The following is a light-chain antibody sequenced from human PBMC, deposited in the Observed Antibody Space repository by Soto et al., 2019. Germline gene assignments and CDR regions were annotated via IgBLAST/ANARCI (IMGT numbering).Light chain of an antibody. CDR2: GAS. V-gene: IGKV3-20*01. CDR3: QQYCSSSWT. J-gene: IGKJ1*01. Sequence: EIALTQSPGALSFFPGERATLCCSAGQQVDSNYLAWYQQKPGQAPKIMIFGASGRATGIPDRFSGSGSGTDFTLTISSLQPEDFAMYYCQQYCSSSWTFGQGTKVDIK. CDR1: QQVDSNY.